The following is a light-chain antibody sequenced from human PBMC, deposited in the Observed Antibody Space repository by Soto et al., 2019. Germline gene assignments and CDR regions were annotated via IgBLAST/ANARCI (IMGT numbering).Light chain of an antibody. J-gene: IGLJ2*01. CDR2: DVN. V-gene: IGLV2-14*01. CDR1: SSDVGGYNY. Sequence: QSALTQPASVSGSPGQSITISCTGTSSDVGGYNYVSWYQQYPGKAPKLMIYDVNNRPSGVSNRFSGSKSGNTASLTISGLQAEDEADYYCSSYTGSSTYVVFGGGTKLTVL. CDR3: SSYTGSSTYVV.